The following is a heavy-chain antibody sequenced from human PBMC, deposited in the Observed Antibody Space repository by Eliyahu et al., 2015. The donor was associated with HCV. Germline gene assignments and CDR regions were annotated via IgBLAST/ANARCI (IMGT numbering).Heavy chain of an antibody. D-gene: IGHD4-17*01. V-gene: IGHV3-66*01. CDR1: GFTVSSNY. J-gene: IGHJ5*02. Sequence: GLVQPGGSLRLSCAASGFTVSSNYMSWVRQAPGKGLEWVSVIYSGGSTYYADSVKGRFTISRDNSKNTLYLQMNSLRAEDTAVYYCASSAGDYFGGPNWFDPWGQGTLVTVSS. CDR3: ASSAGDYFGGPNWFDP. CDR2: IYSGGST.